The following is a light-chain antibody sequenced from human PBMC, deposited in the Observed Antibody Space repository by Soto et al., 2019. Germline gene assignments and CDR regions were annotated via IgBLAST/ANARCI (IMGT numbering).Light chain of an antibody. CDR3: KQYNNWPIT. CDR1: QSVSSN. Sequence: EIVMTQSPATLSVSPGERATLSCRASQSVSSNLAWYQQKPGQAPRLLIYGASTRATGIPARFSGSGSGTESTLTIRSLQSEDFAVYYCKQYNNWPITFGKGTRLEI. V-gene: IGKV3-15*01. J-gene: IGKJ5*01. CDR2: GAS.